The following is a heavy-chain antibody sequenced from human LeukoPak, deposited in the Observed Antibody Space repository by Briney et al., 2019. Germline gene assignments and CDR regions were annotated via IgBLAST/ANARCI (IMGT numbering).Heavy chain of an antibody. CDR1: GFTFSSYG. V-gene: IGHV3-30*19. CDR3: ARDGYYGDYGEPSAFDY. Sequence: GGSLRLSCAASGFTFSSYGMHWVRQAPGKGLEWVAVISYDGSNKYYADSVKGRFTISRDNSKNTLYLQMNSLRAEDTAVYYCARDGYYGDYGEPSAFDYWGQGTLVTVSS. CDR2: ISYDGSNK. D-gene: IGHD4-17*01. J-gene: IGHJ4*02.